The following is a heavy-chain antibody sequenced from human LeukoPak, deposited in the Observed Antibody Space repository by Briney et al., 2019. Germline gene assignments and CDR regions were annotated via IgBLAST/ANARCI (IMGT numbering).Heavy chain of an antibody. CDR1: GFTFSIYW. D-gene: IGHD5-24*01. J-gene: IGHJ4*02. V-gene: IGHV3-21*01. CDR3: ARDQWEMATVFDY. Sequence: PGGSLRLSCAASGFTFSIYWMNWVRQAPGKGLEWVSSISSSSSYIYYADSVKGRFTISRDNAKNSLYLQMNSLRAEDTAVYYCARDQWEMATVFDYWGQGTLVTVSS. CDR2: ISSSSSYI.